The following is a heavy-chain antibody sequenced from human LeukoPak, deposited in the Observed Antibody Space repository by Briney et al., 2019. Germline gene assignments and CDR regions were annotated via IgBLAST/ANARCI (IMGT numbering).Heavy chain of an antibody. J-gene: IGHJ4*02. D-gene: IGHD3-10*01. CDR1: GGSFSGYY. CDR3: ARYGSGSYYNTRVKQFDY. V-gene: IGHV4-34*01. Sequence: SETLSLTCAVYGGSFSGYYWSWIRQPPGKGLEWIGEINHSGSTNYNPSLKSRVTISVDTSKNQFSLKLSSVTAADTAVYYCARYGSGSYYNTRVKQFDYWGQGTLVTVSS. CDR2: INHSGST.